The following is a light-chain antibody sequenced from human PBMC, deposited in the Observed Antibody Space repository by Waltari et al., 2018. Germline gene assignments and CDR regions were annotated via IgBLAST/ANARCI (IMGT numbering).Light chain of an antibody. CDR2: AVS. CDR1: SRDVGRYNY. Sequence: QSALTQPASVSGSPGPSITISCTGTSRDVGRYNYVSWYQHHPGKAPKLIIYAVSSRPSGVSSRFSGSKSGNTASLTSSGLHAEDEADYYCSSYAGTSTRVVFGGGTKLTVL. J-gene: IGLJ2*01. V-gene: IGLV2-14*01. CDR3: SSYAGTSTRVV.